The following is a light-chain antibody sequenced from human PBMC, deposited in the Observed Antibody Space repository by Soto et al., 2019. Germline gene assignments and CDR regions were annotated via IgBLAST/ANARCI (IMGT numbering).Light chain of an antibody. J-gene: IGLJ3*02. V-gene: IGLV1-51*01. CDR1: SSNIENNY. CDR2: ENN. CDR3: GTLDSSLSAFWV. Sequence: QSVLTQPPSVSAAPGQKVTISCSGSSSNIENNYVSWYQQFQGTAPKLLIYENNKRPSGIPDRFSGSKCGTSATLGITGLETGDEADYYCGTLDSSLSAFWVFGGGTKLTVL.